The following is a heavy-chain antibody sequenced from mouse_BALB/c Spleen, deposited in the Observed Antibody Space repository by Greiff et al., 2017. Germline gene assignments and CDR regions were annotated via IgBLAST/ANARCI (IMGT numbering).Heavy chain of an antibody. D-gene: IGHD3-1*01. Sequence: VQLVESGPGLVAPSQSLSITCTVSGFSLTSYGVHWVRQPPGKGLEWLGVIWAGGSTNYNSALMSRLSISKDNSKSQVFLKMNNLQTDDTAMYYCARQLGLRTYYFDYWGQGTTLTVSS. CDR1: GFSLTSYG. CDR3: ARQLGLRTYYFDY. V-gene: IGHV2-9*02. CDR2: IWAGGST. J-gene: IGHJ2*01.